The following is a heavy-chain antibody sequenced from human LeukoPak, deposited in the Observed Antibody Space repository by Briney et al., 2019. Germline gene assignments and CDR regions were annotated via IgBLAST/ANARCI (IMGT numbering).Heavy chain of an antibody. CDR3: ARVEYYDSSGYPYYYMDV. V-gene: IGHV4-59*01. Sequence: PSETLSLTCTVSGGSISSYYWSWIRQPPGKGLEWIGYIYYSGSTNYNPSLKSRVTISVDTSKNQFYLKLSSVTAADTAVYYCARVEYYDSSGYPYYYMDVWGKGTTVTVSS. D-gene: IGHD3-22*01. J-gene: IGHJ6*03. CDR1: GGSISSYY. CDR2: IYYSGST.